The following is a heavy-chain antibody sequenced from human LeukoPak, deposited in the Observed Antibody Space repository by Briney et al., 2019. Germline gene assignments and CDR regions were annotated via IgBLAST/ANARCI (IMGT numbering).Heavy chain of an antibody. CDR3: AKDLQRGYSGYAIDY. D-gene: IGHD5-12*01. CDR2: ISSSGSTI. CDR1: GFTFSSYE. V-gene: IGHV3-48*03. J-gene: IGHJ4*02. Sequence: GGSLRLSCAASGFTFSSYEMNWVRQAPGKGLEWVSYISSSGSTIYYADSVKGRFTISRDNSKNTLYLQMNSLRAEDTAVYYCAKDLQRGYSGYAIDYWGQGTLVTVSA.